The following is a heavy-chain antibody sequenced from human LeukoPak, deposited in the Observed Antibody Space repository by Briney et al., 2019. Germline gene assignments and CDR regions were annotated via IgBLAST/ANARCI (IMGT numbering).Heavy chain of an antibody. D-gene: IGHD5-18*01. V-gene: IGHV3-30*02. Sequence: GGSLRLSCAASGFTFSSYGMHWVRQAPGKGLEWVAFIRYDGSNKYYADSVKGRFTISRDNSKNTLYLQMNSLRAEDTAVYYCAKDRVDTAMVMDYWGQGTLVTVSS. CDR3: AKDRVDTAMVMDY. J-gene: IGHJ4*02. CDR1: GFTFSSYG. CDR2: IRYDGSNK.